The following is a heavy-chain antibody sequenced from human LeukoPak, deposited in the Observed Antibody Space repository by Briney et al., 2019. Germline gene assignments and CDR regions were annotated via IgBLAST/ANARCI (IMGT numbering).Heavy chain of an antibody. CDR3: AKEPSYDSSGYPIDY. D-gene: IGHD3-22*01. J-gene: IGHJ4*02. Sequence: GGSLRLSCAASGLTFSSYAMSWVRQAPGKGLEWVSAISGSGGSTYYADSVKGRFTISRDNSKNTLYLQMNSLRAEDTAVYYCAKEPSYDSSGYPIDYWGQGTLVTVSS. CDR2: ISGSGGST. V-gene: IGHV3-23*01. CDR1: GLTFSSYA.